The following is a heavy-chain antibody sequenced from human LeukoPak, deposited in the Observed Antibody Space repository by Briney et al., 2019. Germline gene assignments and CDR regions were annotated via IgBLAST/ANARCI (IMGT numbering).Heavy chain of an antibody. J-gene: IGHJ5*02. CDR2: INHSGST. CDR1: GGSFSGYY. V-gene: IGHV4-34*01. D-gene: IGHD6-13*01. Sequence: NPSETLSLTCAVYGGSFSGYYWSWIRQPPGKGLEWIGEINHSGSTNYNPSLKSRVTISVDTSKNQCSLKLSSVTAADTAVYYCARDRLYSSSWYKNNSFDPWGQRTLVTVSS. CDR3: ARDRLYSSSWYKNNSFDP.